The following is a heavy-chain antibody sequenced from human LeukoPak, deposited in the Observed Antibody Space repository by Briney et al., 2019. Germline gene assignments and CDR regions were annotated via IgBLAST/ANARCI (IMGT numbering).Heavy chain of an antibody. CDR1: GYTFTSYG. CDR3: ARGPKAYYFDSSGYVFDY. V-gene: IGHV1-18*01. CDR2: ISAYNGNT. Sequence: ASVKVSSKASGYTFTSYGISWVRQAPGQGLEWMGWISAYNGNTNYAQKLQGRVTMTTDTSTSTAYMELRSLRSDDTAVYYCARGPKAYYFDSSGYVFDYWGQGTLVTVSS. J-gene: IGHJ4*02. D-gene: IGHD3-22*01.